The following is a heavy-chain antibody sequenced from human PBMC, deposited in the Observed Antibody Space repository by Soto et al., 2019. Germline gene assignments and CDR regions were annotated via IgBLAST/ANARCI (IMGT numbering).Heavy chain of an antibody. J-gene: IGHJ4*02. CDR2: ISGSGSTI. CDR1: GFTFSSYA. CDR3: AKVFYYYDSSGYYYFDY. Sequence: GGPLRLSCAASGFTFSSYAVSWVRQAPGKGPEWISSISGSGSTIYYADSVKGRFTISRDNSKNTLYLQMSSLRAEDTAVYYCAKVFYYYDSSGYYYFDYWGQGTLVTVSS. V-gene: IGHV3-23*01. D-gene: IGHD3-22*01.